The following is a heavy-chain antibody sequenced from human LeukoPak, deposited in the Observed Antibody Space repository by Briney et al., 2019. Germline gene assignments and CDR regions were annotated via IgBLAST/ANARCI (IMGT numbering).Heavy chain of an antibody. J-gene: IGHJ4*02. CDR2: ISSSSSYI. D-gene: IGHD1-26*01. CDR1: GFTFSSYS. V-gene: IGHV3-21*01. Sequence: GGSLRLSCAASGFTFSSYSMNWVRQAPGKGLEWVSSISSSSSYIYYADSVKGRFTISRDNAKNSLYLQMNSLRAEDTAVYYCARDDGGSDPYFDYWGQGTLVTVSS. CDR3: ARDDGGSDPYFDY.